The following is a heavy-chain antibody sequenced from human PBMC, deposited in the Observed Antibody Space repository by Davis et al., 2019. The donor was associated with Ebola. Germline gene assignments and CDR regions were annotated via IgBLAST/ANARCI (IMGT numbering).Heavy chain of an antibody. Sequence: KISCKGSGYSFTTYWIGWVRQMPGKGLEWMGIIYPGDSDTRYSPSFQGQVTISADKSISTAYLQWSSLKASDTAMYYCARLGRYCSGGSCYYYYYGMDVWGKGTTVTVSS. J-gene: IGHJ6*04. D-gene: IGHD2-15*01. V-gene: IGHV5-51*01. CDR1: GYSFTTYW. CDR2: IYPGDSDT. CDR3: ARLGRYCSGGSCYYYYYGMDV.